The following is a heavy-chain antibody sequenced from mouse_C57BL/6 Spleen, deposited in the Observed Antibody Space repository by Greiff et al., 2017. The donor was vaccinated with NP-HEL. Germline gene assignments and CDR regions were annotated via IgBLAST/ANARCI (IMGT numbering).Heavy chain of an antibody. V-gene: IGHV1-39*01. Sequence: EVKLMESGPELVKPGASVKISCKASGYSFTDYNMNWVKQSNGKSLEWIGVINPNYGTTSYNQKFKGKATLTVDQSSSTAYMQLNSLTSEDSAVYYCAPLLRPYPHWYFDVWGTGTTVTVSS. CDR2: INPNYGTT. CDR3: APLLRPYPHWYFDV. CDR1: GYSFTDYN. D-gene: IGHD1-2*01. J-gene: IGHJ1*03.